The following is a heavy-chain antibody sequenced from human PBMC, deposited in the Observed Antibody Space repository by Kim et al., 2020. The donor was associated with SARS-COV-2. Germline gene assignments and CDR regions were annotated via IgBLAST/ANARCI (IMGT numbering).Heavy chain of an antibody. V-gene: IGHV3-33*01. CDR3: ARDPWDLYDILTGYYKETHRGFDY. CDR1: GFTFSSYG. Sequence: GGSLRLSCAASGFTFSSYGMHWVRQAPGKGLEWVAVIWYDGSNKYYADSVKGRFTISRDNSKNTLYLQMNSLRAEDTAVYYCARDPWDLYDILTGYYKETHRGFDYWGQGTLVTVSS. D-gene: IGHD3-9*01. J-gene: IGHJ4*02. CDR2: IWYDGSNK.